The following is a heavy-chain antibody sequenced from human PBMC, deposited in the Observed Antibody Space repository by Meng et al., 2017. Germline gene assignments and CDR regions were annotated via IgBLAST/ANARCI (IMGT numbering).Heavy chain of an antibody. D-gene: IGHD3-3*01. CDR2: IYPGDSDT. CDR1: GYSFTSYW. CDR3: ARGIFGVVANWFDP. J-gene: IGHJ5*02. Sequence: GKSLKISCKGSGYSFTSYWIGWVRQMPGKGLEWMGIIYPGDSDTRYSPSFQGQVTISADKSISTAYLQWSSLKASDTAMYYCARGIFGVVANWFDPWAREPWSPSPQ. V-gene: IGHV5-51*01.